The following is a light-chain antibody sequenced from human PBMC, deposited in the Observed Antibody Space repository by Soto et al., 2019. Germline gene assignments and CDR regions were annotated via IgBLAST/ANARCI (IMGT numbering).Light chain of an antibody. J-gene: IGLJ2*01. CDR3: SSYTSSSTLL. Sequence: QSALTQPASVSASPGQSITISCTGASNDVGGSDYVSWYQQHPGKAPKLIIYGVSNRPSGTSDRFSGPKSGNTASLTISGLQAEDEADYYCSSYTSSSTLLFGGGTKLTVL. CDR1: SNDVGGSDY. CDR2: GVS. V-gene: IGLV2-14*01.